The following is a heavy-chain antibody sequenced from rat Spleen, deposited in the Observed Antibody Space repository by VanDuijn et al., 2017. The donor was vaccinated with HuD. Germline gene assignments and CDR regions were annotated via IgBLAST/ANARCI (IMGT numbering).Heavy chain of an antibody. V-gene: IGHV5S10*01. D-gene: IGHD1-11*01. CDR1: GFTFSDYT. J-gene: IGHJ2*01. CDR3: ARSGYGGYYFDY. CDR2: IVYDGTRT. Sequence: EVQLVESGGGLVQPGRSLKLSCAASGFTFSDYTMAWVRQAPKKGLEWVATIVYDGTRTYFRDSVKGRFTLSRDNAKSTLFLRMDSLRSEDTATYYCARSGYGGYYFDYWGQGVMVTVSS.